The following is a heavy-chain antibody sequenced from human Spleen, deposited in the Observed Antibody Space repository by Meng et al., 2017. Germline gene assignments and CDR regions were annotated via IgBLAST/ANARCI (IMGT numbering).Heavy chain of an antibody. V-gene: IGHV1-69*13. D-gene: IGHD5-18*01. CDR3: ARVSPYSYGFYFDY. Sequence: SVKVSCKASGGTFSSYAISWVRQAPGQGLEWMGGIVPIFGTTNYAQKFQGRVTVTADESTSTAYMELRGLKSEDTAVYYCARVSPYSYGFYFDYWGQGTLVTVSS. CDR2: IVPIFGTT. CDR1: GGTFSSYA. J-gene: IGHJ4*02.